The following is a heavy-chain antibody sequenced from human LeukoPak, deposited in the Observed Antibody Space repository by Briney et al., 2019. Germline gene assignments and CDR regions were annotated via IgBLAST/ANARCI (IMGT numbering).Heavy chain of an antibody. Sequence: SETLSLTCTVSGGSISSYYWSWIRQHPGKGLEWIGYIYYSGSTYYNPSLKSRVTISVDTSKNQFSLKLSSVTAADTAVYYCASGGPYDAFDIWGQGTMVTVSS. V-gene: IGHV4-59*06. CDR1: GGSISSYY. CDR2: IYYSGST. CDR3: ASGGPYDAFDI. J-gene: IGHJ3*02. D-gene: IGHD3-16*01.